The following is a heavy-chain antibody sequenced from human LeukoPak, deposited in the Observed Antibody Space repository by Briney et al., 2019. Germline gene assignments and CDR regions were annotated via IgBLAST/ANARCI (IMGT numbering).Heavy chain of an antibody. CDR2: INHSGST. CDR1: GGSFSGYY. V-gene: IGHV4-34*01. D-gene: IGHD6-13*01. Sequence: PSETLSLICAVYGGSFSGYYWSWIRQPPGKGLEWIGEINHSGSTNYNPSLKSRVTISVDTSKNQFSLKLSSVTAADTAVYYCARGYSRDYWGQGTLVTVSS. J-gene: IGHJ4*02. CDR3: ARGYSRDY.